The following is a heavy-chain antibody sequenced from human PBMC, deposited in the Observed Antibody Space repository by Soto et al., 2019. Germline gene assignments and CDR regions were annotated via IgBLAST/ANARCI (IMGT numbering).Heavy chain of an antibody. Sequence: EVLLLESGGGLVQPGGSLRLSCVGSGFTFINYAMNWVRQTPGKGLVWVSTISGGGDRTFDADTVKGRFTISRDNSKNTVNLKMNSLRADDTAGYYCTRKVFGSTTRPDWWYFDLWGRGTLVTVSS. CDR1: GFTFINYA. CDR3: TRKVFGSTTRPDWWYFDL. V-gene: IGHV3-23*01. CDR2: ISGGGDRT. D-gene: IGHD2-2*01. J-gene: IGHJ2*01.